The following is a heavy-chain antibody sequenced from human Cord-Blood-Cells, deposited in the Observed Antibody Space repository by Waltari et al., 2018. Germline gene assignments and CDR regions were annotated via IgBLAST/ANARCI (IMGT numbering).Heavy chain of an antibody. V-gene: IGHV3-7*01. CDR3: ARAYYDFWSGYYLYYFDY. Sequence: GQPGGSLRLSCAASGFTFSSYWMSWVRQAPGKGLEWVANIKQDGSEKYYVDSAKGRFTISRDNAKNSLYLQMNSLRAEDTAVYYCARAYYDFWSGYYLYYFDYWGQGTLVTVSS. CDR2: IKQDGSEK. D-gene: IGHD3-3*01. J-gene: IGHJ4*02. CDR1: GFTFSSYW.